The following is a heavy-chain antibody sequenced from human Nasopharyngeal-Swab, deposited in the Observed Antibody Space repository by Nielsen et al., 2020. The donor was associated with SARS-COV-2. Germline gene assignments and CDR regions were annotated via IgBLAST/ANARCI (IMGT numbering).Heavy chain of an antibody. CDR2: IWYDGTNK. V-gene: IGHV3-33*01. CDR3: ARDRFHSPSDP. CDR1: GFTFSSSG. D-gene: IGHD2-21*01. J-gene: IGHJ5*02. Sequence: GGSLRPSCAASGFTFSSSGMHWVRQAPGKGLEWVAVIWYDGTNKYYADSVKGRFTISRDNSKNTLYLQMNSLRAEDTAVYSCARDRFHSPSDPWGQGTLVTVSS.